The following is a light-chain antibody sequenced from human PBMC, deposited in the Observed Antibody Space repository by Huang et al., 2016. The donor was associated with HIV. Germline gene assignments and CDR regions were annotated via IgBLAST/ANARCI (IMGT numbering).Light chain of an antibody. CDR1: QSLLHGDGKTY. CDR3: MQGIHLWT. Sequence: IVMTQTPLSLSVTPGQPASISCKSSQSLLHGDGKTYLYWYVQKPGQSPQLLISEVSSRCSGVPDRFSGSGSGTDFTLKISRVEAEDVGLYYCMQGIHLWTFGQGTKVEIK. CDR2: EVS. J-gene: IGKJ1*01. V-gene: IGKV2-29*02.